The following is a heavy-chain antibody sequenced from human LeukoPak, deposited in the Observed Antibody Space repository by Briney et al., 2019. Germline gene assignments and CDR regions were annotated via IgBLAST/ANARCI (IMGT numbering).Heavy chain of an antibody. V-gene: IGHV3-23*01. CDR2: ISGSGGST. D-gene: IGHD3-3*01. Sequence: PGRSLRLSCAASGFTFSSYAMSRVRQAPGKGLEWVSAISGSGGSTYYADSVKGRFTISRDNSKNTLYLQMNSLRAEDTAVYYCVRVYYDFWSGYSYIPYYYYYGMDVWGQGTTITVSS. J-gene: IGHJ6*02. CDR3: VRVYYDFWSGYSYIPYYYYYGMDV. CDR1: GFTFSSYA.